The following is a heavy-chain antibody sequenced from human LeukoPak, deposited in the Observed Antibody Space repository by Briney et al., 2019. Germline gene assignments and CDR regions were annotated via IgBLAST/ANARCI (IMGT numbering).Heavy chain of an antibody. Sequence: PSETLSLTCTASGGSISSYYWSWIRQPPGKGLEWIGYIYYSGSTNYNPSLKSRVTISVDTSKNQFSLKLSSVTAADTAVYYCARHLQAAGTVNWFDPWGQGTLVTVSS. CDR1: GGSISSYY. J-gene: IGHJ5*02. D-gene: IGHD6-19*01. CDR2: IYYSGST. V-gene: IGHV4-59*08. CDR3: ARHLQAAGTVNWFDP.